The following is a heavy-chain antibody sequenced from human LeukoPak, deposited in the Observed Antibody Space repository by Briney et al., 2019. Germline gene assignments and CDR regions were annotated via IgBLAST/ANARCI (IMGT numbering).Heavy chain of an antibody. D-gene: IGHD3-22*01. CDR3: AKEGLDDSSGYYRDYYYYGMDV. Sequence: PWGSLRLSCAASGFTFDDYAMYWVRQAPGKGLEWVSLLSGDGGITYYADSVKGRFTISRDNSKNSLYLQMNSLRTEDTALYYCAKEGLDDSSGYYRDYYYYGMDVWGQGTTVTVSS. J-gene: IGHJ6*02. V-gene: IGHV3-43*02. CDR1: GFTFDDYA. CDR2: LSGDGGIT.